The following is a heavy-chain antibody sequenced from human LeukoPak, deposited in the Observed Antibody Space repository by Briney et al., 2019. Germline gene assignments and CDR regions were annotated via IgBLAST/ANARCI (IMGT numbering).Heavy chain of an antibody. Sequence: PGGSLRLSCAASGLTVSSNYMNWVRQAPGKGLEWVSAISGSGGSTYYADFVKGRFTISRDNSKNTLYLQMNSLRAEDTAVYYCAKECQEGFDYWGQGTLVTVSS. V-gene: IGHV3-23*01. J-gene: IGHJ4*02. CDR1: GLTVSSNY. CDR3: AKECQEGFDY. CDR2: ISGSGGST.